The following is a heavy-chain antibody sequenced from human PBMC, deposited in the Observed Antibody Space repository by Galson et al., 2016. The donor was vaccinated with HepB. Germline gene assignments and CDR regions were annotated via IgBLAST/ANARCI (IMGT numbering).Heavy chain of an antibody. J-gene: IGHJ2*01. D-gene: IGHD6-19*01. CDR1: GFSVSGNY. CDR2: LYPDGRT. V-gene: IGHV3-66*01. Sequence: SLRLSCAASGFSVSGNYMSWVRQAPGKGLEWVSVLYPDGRTYYGDSVKDRFTISRDNSKNILFLQMNSLRAEDTALYYCAKNSGWHGNGYFDLWGRGTLLTVSS. CDR3: AKNSGWHGNGYFDL.